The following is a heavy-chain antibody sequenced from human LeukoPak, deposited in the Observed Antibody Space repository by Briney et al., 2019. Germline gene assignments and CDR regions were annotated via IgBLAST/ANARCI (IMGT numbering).Heavy chain of an antibody. Sequence: PSETLSLTCTVSGGSISSYYWSWIRQPPGKGLEWIGYIYYSGSTNYNPSLKSRVTISVDTSKNQFCLKLSSVTAADTAVYYCARVFLEWDYYFDYWGQGTLVTVSS. CDR3: ARVFLEWDYYFDY. CDR1: GGSISSYY. CDR2: IYYSGST. J-gene: IGHJ4*02. V-gene: IGHV4-59*01. D-gene: IGHD3-3*01.